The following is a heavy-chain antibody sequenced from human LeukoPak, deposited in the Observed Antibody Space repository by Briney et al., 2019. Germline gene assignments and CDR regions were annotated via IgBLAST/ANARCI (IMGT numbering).Heavy chain of an antibody. V-gene: IGHV3-23*01. Sequence: GGSLRLFCAASGFTFSSSAMSWVRQVPGKGLEWVSGISSSGGSTIYADSVQGRFTISRDNSKSTLCLQMNSLRAEDTAVYYCAKQLGYCSDGSCYFPYWGQGTLVTVSS. CDR1: GFTFSSSA. CDR2: ISSSGGST. D-gene: IGHD2-15*01. CDR3: AKQLGYCSDGSCYFPY. J-gene: IGHJ4*02.